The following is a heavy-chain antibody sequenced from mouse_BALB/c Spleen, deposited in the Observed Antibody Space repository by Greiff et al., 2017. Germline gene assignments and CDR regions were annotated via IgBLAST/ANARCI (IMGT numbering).Heavy chain of an antibody. CDR1: GFTFSSYT. CDR2: ISSGGSYT. Sequence: DVHLVESGGGLVKPGGSLKLSCAASGFTFSSYTMSWVRQTPEKRLEWVATISSGGSYTYYPDSVKGRFTISRDNAKNTLYLQMSSLKSEDTAMYYCTRERDRYDGQYYFDYWGQGTTLTVSS. D-gene: IGHD2-14*01. CDR3: TRERDRYDGQYYFDY. V-gene: IGHV5-6-4*01. J-gene: IGHJ2*01.